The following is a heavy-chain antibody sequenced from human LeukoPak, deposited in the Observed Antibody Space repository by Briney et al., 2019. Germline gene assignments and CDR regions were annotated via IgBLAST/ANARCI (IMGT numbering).Heavy chain of an antibody. Sequence: SETLSLTCTVSGGSISSSSYYWGWIRQPPGKGLEWIGSIYYSGSTYYNPSLKSRVTISVDTSKNQFSLKLSSVTAADTAVYYCARYTAMVAFFDYWGQGTLVTVSS. CDR3: ARYTAMVAFFDY. CDR1: GGSISSSSYY. CDR2: IYYSGST. V-gene: IGHV4-39*01. J-gene: IGHJ4*02. D-gene: IGHD5-18*01.